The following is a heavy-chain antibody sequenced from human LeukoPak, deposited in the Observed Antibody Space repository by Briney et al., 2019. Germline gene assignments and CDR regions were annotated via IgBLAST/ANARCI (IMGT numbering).Heavy chain of an antibody. CDR2: IYHSGST. Sequence: SETLSLTCAVSGGSISSSNWWSWVRQPPGKGLEWIGEIYHSGSTNYNPSLKSRVTISVDKSKNQFSLKLSSVTAADTAVYYCARPYYDFWSGLKSSNWFDPWGQGTLVTVSS. D-gene: IGHD3-3*01. J-gene: IGHJ5*02. V-gene: IGHV4-4*02. CDR1: GGSISSSNW. CDR3: ARPYYDFWSGLKSSNWFDP.